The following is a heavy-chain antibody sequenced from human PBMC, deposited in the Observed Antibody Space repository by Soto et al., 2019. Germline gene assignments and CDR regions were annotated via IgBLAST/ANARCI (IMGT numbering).Heavy chain of an antibody. J-gene: IGHJ6*03. CDR1: GGSFSGYY. Sequence: SETLSLTCAVYGGSFSGYYWSWIRQPPGKGLEWIGEINHSGSTNYNPSLKSRVTISVDTSKNQFSLKLSSVTAADTAVYYCAREASGSVYYYYMDVWGKGTTVTVSS. D-gene: IGHD5-12*01. V-gene: IGHV4-34*01. CDR3: AREASGSVYYYYMDV. CDR2: INHSGST.